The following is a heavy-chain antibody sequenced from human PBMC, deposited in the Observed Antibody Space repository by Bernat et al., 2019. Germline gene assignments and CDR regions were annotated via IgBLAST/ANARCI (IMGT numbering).Heavy chain of an antibody. V-gene: IGHV3-30*02. Sequence: QVQLVESGGGVVQPGGSRRLSCAASGFTFSSYGMHWVRQAPGKGLEWVAFIRYDGSNKYYADSVKGRFTIFRDNSKNTLYLQMNSLRAEDTAVYYCAKDDDPTYYYDSSAPPDFWGQGSLVTVSS. J-gene: IGHJ4*02. CDR2: IRYDGSNK. D-gene: IGHD3-22*01. CDR3: AKDDDPTYYYDSSAPPDF. CDR1: GFTFSSYG.